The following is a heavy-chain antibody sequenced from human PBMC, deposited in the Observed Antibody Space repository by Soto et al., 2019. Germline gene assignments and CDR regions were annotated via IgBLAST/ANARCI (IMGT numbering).Heavy chain of an antibody. J-gene: IGHJ6*02. CDR1: GYSFNNYW. CDR3: ARAGAAPYYYYGLDV. V-gene: IGHV5-51*01. D-gene: IGHD3-10*01. Sequence: GESLKISCKGSGYSFNNYWSAWVRQMPGKGLEWMGIIQPGDSDTRYSPSFQGQVTISADKSTGTAYMDLRSLTSDDTAIYYCARAGAAPYYYYGLDVWGQGTTVTVSS. CDR2: IQPGDSDT.